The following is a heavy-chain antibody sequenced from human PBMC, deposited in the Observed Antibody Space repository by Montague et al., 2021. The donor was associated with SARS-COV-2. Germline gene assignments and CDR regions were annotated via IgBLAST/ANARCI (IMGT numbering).Heavy chain of an antibody. V-gene: IGHV4-59*07. CDR2: VHYTGST. Sequence: TLSLTCEVSGDSISGYSWSWIRQSPGKGLEWIGYVHYTGSTEYNPSLKTRVTLSLDTPRNHFSLKLRSVTAADTAVYYCARAQNTCFIANCVNYFEVWGLGALVTVSS. J-gene: IGHJ4*02. CDR3: ARAQNTCFIANCVNYFEV. CDR1: GDSISGYS. D-gene: IGHD1-1*01.